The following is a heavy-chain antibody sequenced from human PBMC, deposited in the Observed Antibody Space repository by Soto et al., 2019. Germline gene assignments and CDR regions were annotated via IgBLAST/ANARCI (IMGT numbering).Heavy chain of an antibody. D-gene: IGHD3-10*01. J-gene: IGHJ6*02. V-gene: IGHV1-69*12. CDR1: GGTFSSYA. CDR2: IIPIFGTA. Sequence: QVQLVQYGAEVKKPGSSVKVSCKASGGTFSSYAISWVRQAPGQGLEWMGGIIPIFGTANYAQKFQGRVTITADESTSTAYMERSSLRSEDTAVYYCARGLPRLYGSGFNYYYYGMDVWGQGTTVTVSS. CDR3: ARGLPRLYGSGFNYYYYGMDV.